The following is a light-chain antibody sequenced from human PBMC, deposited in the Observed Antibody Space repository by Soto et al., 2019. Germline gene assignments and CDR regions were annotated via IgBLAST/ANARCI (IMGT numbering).Light chain of an antibody. V-gene: IGLV4-69*02. CDR3: QTWGTGILV. CDR1: SGHRNYD. Sequence: QPVLTQSPSASASLGASVKLTCTLSSGHRNYDIAWHQQQPEKGPRYLMKLNSDGNHTKGDGIPDRFSGSSSGAERYLTISSLQSEDEGDYYCQTWGTGILVFGGGTKLTVL. J-gene: IGLJ2*01. CDR2: LNSDGNH.